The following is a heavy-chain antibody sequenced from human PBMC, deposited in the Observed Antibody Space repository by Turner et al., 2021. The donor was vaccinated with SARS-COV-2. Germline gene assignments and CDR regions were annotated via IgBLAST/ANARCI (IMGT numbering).Heavy chain of an antibody. CDR3: ARVVGGFGELGYYYYYGMDV. Sequence: QVQLVQSGAEVKKPGSSVKVSCKASGGTFSTYAISWVRQAPGQGLEWMGGIIPILGIANYAQKFQGRVTITADKPTSTAYMELSSLRSEDTAVYYCARVVGGFGELGYYYYYGMDVWGQGTTVTVSS. CDR1: GGTFSTYA. J-gene: IGHJ6*02. CDR2: IIPILGIA. D-gene: IGHD3-10*01. V-gene: IGHV1-69*10.